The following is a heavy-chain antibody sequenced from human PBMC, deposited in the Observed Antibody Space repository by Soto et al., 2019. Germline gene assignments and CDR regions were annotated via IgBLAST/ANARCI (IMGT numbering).Heavy chain of an antibody. J-gene: IGHJ4*02. Sequence: ASVKVSCKAYGYTFTSYYMHWVRQAPGQGLEWMGIINPSGGSTSYAKKFQGRVTMTRDTSTSTVYMELSSLRSEATAVYYCASDEGSYYDSSGYYYWGQGTLVTVSS. CDR1: GYTFTSYY. V-gene: IGHV1-46*03. D-gene: IGHD3-22*01. CDR2: INPSGGST. CDR3: ASDEGSYYDSSGYYY.